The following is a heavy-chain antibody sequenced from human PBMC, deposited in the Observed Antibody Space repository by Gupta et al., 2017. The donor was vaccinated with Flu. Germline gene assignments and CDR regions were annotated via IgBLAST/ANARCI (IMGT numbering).Heavy chain of an antibody. V-gene: IGHV1-18*01. D-gene: IGHD6-19*01. Sequence: HVQLAHSGGEVKEPGAYVKVSYKASGYTLPRYRVPAVPRAPGQGLEWMGWISAYNGNTNYAQKLQGRVTMTTDTSTSTAYMELRSLRSDDTAVYYCARDSSGPAGLINYFDYWGQGTLVTVSS. CDR2: ISAYNGNT. CDR3: ARDSSGPAGLINYFDY. CDR1: GYTLPRYR. J-gene: IGHJ4*02.